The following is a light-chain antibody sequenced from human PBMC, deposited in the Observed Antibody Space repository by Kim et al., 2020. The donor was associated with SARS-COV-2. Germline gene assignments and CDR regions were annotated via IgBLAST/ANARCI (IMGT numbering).Light chain of an antibody. CDR3: QQYNSYRT. Sequence: PASVGDRDTITCRASQSISSALAWYQQKPGQAPKLLIYKASSLESGVPSRFSGSGSGTEFTLTISSLQPDDFAAYYCQQYNSYRTFGQGTKVDIK. V-gene: IGKV1-5*03. J-gene: IGKJ1*01. CDR1: QSISSA. CDR2: KAS.